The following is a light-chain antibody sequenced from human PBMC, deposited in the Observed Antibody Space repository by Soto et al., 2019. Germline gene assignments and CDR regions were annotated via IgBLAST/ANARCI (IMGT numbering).Light chain of an antibody. CDR2: YGS. CDR1: NIGSNT. V-gene: IGLV3-21*04. Sequence: SYELIQPPSVSVAPGKTARISCGGNNIGSNTVHWYQQKPGQAPVLVIYYGSDRPSGIPERFSGSNSGNTATLTISRVEAGDEADYFCQVWDSTSDHPVFGGGTKLTV. CDR3: QVWDSTSDHPV. J-gene: IGLJ2*01.